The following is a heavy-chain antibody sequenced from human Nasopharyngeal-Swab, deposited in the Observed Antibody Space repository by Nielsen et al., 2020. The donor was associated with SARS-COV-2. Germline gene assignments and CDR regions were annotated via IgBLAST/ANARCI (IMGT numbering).Heavy chain of an antibody. J-gene: IGHJ4*02. CDR3: TKGRADYSNPSFDN. Sequence: GGSLRLSCTATGFTFSSHGMHWVRQAPGKGLEWVSGVTWNGVTVGYADSVKGRFTISRDNARSSLYLQMDSLRPDDTAFYYCTKGRADYSNPSFDNWGQGTLVTVPS. CDR1: GFTFSSHG. CDR2: VTWNGVTV. D-gene: IGHD4-11*01. V-gene: IGHV3-9*01.